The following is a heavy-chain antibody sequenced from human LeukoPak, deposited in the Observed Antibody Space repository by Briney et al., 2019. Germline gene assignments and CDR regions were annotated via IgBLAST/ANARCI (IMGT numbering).Heavy chain of an antibody. CDR3: ARHTVRYIVVVPAATNWFDP. CDR2: IYYSGST. J-gene: IGHJ5*02. V-gene: IGHV4-39*01. D-gene: IGHD2-2*01. CDR1: GGSISSSSYY. Sequence: PSETLSLTCTVSGGSISSSSYYWGWIRQPPGKGLEWIGSIYYSGSTYYNPSLKSRVTISVDTSKNQFSLKLSSVTAADTAVYYCARHTVRYIVVVPAATNWFDPWGQGTLVTVSS.